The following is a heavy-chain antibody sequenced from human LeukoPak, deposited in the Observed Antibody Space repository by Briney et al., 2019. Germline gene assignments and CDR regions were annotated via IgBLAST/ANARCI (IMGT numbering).Heavy chain of an antibody. D-gene: IGHD2-21*02. Sequence: GGSLRLSCAASGFTFSSYGMHWVGQAPGKGREGVAVISYDGSNINYAESVKGRFTISRDNSKNTLYLQMNSLRAEDTAVCYCAKDQYFVTGYYSHMDVWGKGTTVTISS. V-gene: IGHV3-30*18. J-gene: IGHJ6*03. CDR1: GFTFSSYG. CDR2: ISYDGSNI. CDR3: AKDQYFVTGYYSHMDV.